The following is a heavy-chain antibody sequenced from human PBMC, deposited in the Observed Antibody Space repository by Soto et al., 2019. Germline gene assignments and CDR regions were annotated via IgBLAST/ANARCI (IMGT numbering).Heavy chain of an antibody. D-gene: IGHD3-3*01. CDR2: IYYSGST. Sequence: ASETLSLTCTVSGGSISSYYWSWIRQPPGKGLEWIGYIYYSGSTNYNPSLKSRVTISVDTSKNQFSLKLSSVTAADTAVYYCARAGFLEWLLTFDPWGQGTLVPSPQ. J-gene: IGHJ5*02. V-gene: IGHV4-59*01. CDR1: GGSISSYY. CDR3: ARAGFLEWLLTFDP.